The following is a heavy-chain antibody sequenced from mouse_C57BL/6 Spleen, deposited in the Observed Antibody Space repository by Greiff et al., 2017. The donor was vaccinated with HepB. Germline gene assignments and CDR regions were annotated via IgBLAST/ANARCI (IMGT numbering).Heavy chain of an antibody. CDR3: ARLLTGY. D-gene: IGHD2-1*01. J-gene: IGHJ2*01. CDR2: ISYDGSN. V-gene: IGHV3-6*01. CDR1: GYSITSGYY. Sequence: EVQLQQSGPGLVKPSQSLSLTCSVTGYSITSGYYWNWIRQFPGNKLEWMGYISYDGSNNYNPSLKNRISITRDTSKNQFFLTLNSVTTEDTATYYCARLLTGYWGQGTTLTVSS.